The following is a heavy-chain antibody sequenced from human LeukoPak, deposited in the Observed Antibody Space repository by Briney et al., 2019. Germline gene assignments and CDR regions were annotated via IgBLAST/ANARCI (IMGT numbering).Heavy chain of an antibody. CDR1: GGSISSSSYY. CDR3: ARMERVTMSLY. CDR2: IYYSGST. Sequence: SETLSLTRTVSGGSISSSSYYWGWIRQPPGKGLEWIGSIYYSGSTYYNPSLKSRVTISVDTSKNQFSLKLSSVTAADTAVYYCARMERVTMSLYWGQGTLVTVSS. V-gene: IGHV4-39*07. D-gene: IGHD3-22*01. J-gene: IGHJ4*02.